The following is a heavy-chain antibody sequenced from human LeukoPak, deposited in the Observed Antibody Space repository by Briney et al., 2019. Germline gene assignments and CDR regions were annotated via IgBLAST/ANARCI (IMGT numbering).Heavy chain of an antibody. D-gene: IGHD2-8*02. CDR3: VREAGYCASVCLKSNWFDP. CDR1: GFPFSNHA. CDR2: ISNGNT. Sequence: PGGSLRLSCAASGFPFSNHAMSWVRQAPGKGLEGVSAISNGNTYYADSVRGRFTISRDDSKNMVYLQMNSLRDEDTAIYYCVREAGYCASVCLKSNWFDPWGQGTLVTVSS. J-gene: IGHJ5*02. V-gene: IGHV3-23*01.